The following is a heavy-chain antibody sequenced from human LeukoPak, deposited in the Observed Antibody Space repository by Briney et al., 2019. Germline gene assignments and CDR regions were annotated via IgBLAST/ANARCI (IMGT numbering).Heavy chain of an antibody. CDR3: ARNANGYFDL. Sequence: ASVKVSCKASGGTFSSYAISWVRQAPGQGLEWMGGIIPIFGTANYAQKFQGRVTITADESTSTAYMELSSLRSEDTAVYFCARNANGYFDLWGRGTLVTVSS. CDR2: IIPIFGTA. J-gene: IGHJ2*01. CDR1: GGTFSSYA. V-gene: IGHV1-69*13.